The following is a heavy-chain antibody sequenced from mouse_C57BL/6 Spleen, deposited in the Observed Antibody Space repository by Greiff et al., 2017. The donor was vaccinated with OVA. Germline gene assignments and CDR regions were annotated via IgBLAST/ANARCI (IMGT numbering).Heavy chain of an antibody. CDR3: TRRGTSYAMDY. D-gene: IGHD5-1*01. CDR1: GYTFTDYE. V-gene: IGHV1-15*01. J-gene: IGHJ4*01. CDR2: IDPETGGT. Sequence: QVQLKQSGAELVRPGASVTLSCKASGYTFTDYEMHWVKQTPVHGLEWIGAIDPETGGTAYNQKFKGKAILTADKSSSTAYMELRSLTSEDSAVYYCTRRGTSYAMDYWGQGTSVTVSS.